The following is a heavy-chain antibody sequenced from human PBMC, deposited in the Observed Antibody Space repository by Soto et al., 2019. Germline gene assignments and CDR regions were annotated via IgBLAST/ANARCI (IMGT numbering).Heavy chain of an antibody. Sequence: GESLKISCKGSGYIFTTYWIGWVRQMPGKGLEWMGIIYPDDSDTTYSPSFQGQVTISADKSISTAYLQWNSLKASDTAMYYCARQHLGDHRYYSYGMDVWGQGTTVTVSS. V-gene: IGHV5-51*01. CDR1: GYIFTTYW. D-gene: IGHD2-21*01. J-gene: IGHJ6*02. CDR3: ARQHLGDHRYYSYGMDV. CDR2: IYPDDSDT.